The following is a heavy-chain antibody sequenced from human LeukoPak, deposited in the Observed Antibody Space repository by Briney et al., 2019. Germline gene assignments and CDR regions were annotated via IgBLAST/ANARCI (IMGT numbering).Heavy chain of an antibody. D-gene: IGHD3-22*01. CDR1: GGSISSSY. Sequence: NPSETLSLTCTVSGGSISSSYWSWIRQPPGKGLEWIGSIYDSGSTNYNPSLKSRVTISLDTSKNQFSLKLTSVTAADTAVYYCARGYDYDSSGYSTGYLNWFDPWGQGTLVTVCS. CDR2: IYDSGST. V-gene: IGHV4-59*01. CDR3: ARGYDYDSSGYSTGYLNWFDP. J-gene: IGHJ5*02.